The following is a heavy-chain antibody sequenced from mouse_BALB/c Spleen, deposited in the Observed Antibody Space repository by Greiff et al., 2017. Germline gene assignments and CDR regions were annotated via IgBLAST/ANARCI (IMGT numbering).Heavy chain of an antibody. J-gene: IGHJ2*01. CDR3: ARITTVVPFDY. D-gene: IGHD1-1*01. V-gene: IGHV3-2*02. Sequence: EVKLEESGPGLVKPSQSLSLTCTVTGYSITSDYAWNWIRQFPGNKLEWMGYISYSGSTSYNPSLKSRISITRDTSKNQFFLQLNSVTTEDTATYYCARITTVVPFDYWGQGTTLTVSS. CDR2: ISYSGST. CDR1: GYSITSDYA.